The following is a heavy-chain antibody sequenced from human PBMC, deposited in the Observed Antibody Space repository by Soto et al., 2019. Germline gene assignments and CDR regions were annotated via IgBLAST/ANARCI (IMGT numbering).Heavy chain of an antibody. CDR2: IKSKADGGTT. J-gene: IGHJ4*02. CDR3: TSLYYGH. V-gene: IGHV3-15*01. D-gene: IGHD4-17*01. Sequence: VGSLRLSCAASEFTFANAWISWVRQAPGKGLEWVGRIKSKADGGTTDYAAPVKGRFTISRDESQNTLYLQMNSLKTEDTAVYYCTSLYYGHWGQGTLVTVSS. CDR1: EFTFANAW.